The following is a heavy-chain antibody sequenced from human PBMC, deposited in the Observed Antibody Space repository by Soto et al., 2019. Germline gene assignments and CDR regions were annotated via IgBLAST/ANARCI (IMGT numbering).Heavy chain of an antibody. D-gene: IGHD3-3*01. V-gene: IGHV3-66*01. Sequence: GGSLRLSCAASGFTVSSNYMSWVRQAPGKGLEWVSVIYSGGSTYYADSVKGRFTISRDNSKNTLYLQMNSLRAEDTAVYYCARFLEWLPTRSWFDPWGQGTLVTVSS. CDR2: IYSGGST. J-gene: IGHJ5*02. CDR3: ARFLEWLPTRSWFDP. CDR1: GFTVSSNY.